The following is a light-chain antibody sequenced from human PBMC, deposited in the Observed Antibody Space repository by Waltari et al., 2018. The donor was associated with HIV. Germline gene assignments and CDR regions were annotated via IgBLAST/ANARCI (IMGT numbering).Light chain of an antibody. CDR1: QSVSSS. V-gene: IGKV3-11*01. Sequence: EIVLTQTPATLSLSPGERATLSGRARQSVSSSLAWYQQKHGQAPRLLIYDASNRATGIPARFSGSGSGTDFTLTISSLEPEDIAVYYCQRRSIPFTFGPGTKVDIK. CDR3: QRRSIPFT. J-gene: IGKJ3*01. CDR2: DAS.